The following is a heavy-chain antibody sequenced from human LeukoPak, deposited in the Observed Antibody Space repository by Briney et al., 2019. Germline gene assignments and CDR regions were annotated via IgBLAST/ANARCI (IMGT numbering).Heavy chain of an antibody. V-gene: IGHV3-23*01. CDR1: GFTFSNYA. CDR3: ATLGSLYYGSGTYKGLNY. D-gene: IGHD3-10*01. Sequence: GGSLRLSCAASGFTFSNYAMSWVRQAPGKGLEWVSGISGKGDYTYYADSVKGRFTISRDASKSTLYLRMDNLRAEDTAVYYCATLGSLYYGSGTYKGLNYRGQGTLVTVSS. J-gene: IGHJ4*02. CDR2: ISGKGDYT.